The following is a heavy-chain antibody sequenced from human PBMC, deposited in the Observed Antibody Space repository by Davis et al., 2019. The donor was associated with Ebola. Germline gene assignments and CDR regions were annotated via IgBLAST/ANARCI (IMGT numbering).Heavy chain of an antibody. D-gene: IGHD5-12*01. V-gene: IGHV6-1*01. Sequence: HSQTLSLTCAIPGDSVSGSSNGAWNWIRQSPSRGLEWLGRTYYTSKWFNDYAVSVKSRITVNPDTSKNQFSLQLDSVTPEDTAVYYCARGWLRSGLDYWGQGILVTVSS. CDR3: ARGWLRSGLDY. CDR2: TYYTSKWFN. J-gene: IGHJ4*02. CDR1: GDSVSGSSNGA.